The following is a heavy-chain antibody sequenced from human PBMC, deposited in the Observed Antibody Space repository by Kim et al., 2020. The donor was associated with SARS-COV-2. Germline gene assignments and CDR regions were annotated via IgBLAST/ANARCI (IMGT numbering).Heavy chain of an antibody. CDR1: GFTFSHYY. CDR3: ARAGDVVVIRSFDL. J-gene: IGHJ3*01. Sequence: GGSLRLSCAASGFTFSHYYMSWIRQAPGKGLEWVSYISRSSSDTNYADSVKSRFTISRDNAKNTLYLQMNSLRAEDTAVYYCARAGDVVVIRSFDLWGQGTMVTVSS. V-gene: IGHV3-11*05. D-gene: IGHD3-22*01. CDR2: ISRSSSDT.